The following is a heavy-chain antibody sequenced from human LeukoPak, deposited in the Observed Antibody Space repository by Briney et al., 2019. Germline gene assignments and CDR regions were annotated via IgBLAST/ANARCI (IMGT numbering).Heavy chain of an antibody. V-gene: IGHV3-23*01. D-gene: IGHD2-2*01. CDR3: AKGVVPAATKYYFDY. J-gene: IGHJ4*02. CDR1: GSTFSSYA. CDR2: ISGSGGST. Sequence: GGSLRLSCAASGSTFSSYAMSWVRQAPGKGLEWVSAISGSGGSTYYADSVKGRFTTSRDNSKNTLYLQMNSLRAEDTAVYYCAKGVVPAATKYYFDYWGQGTLVTVSS.